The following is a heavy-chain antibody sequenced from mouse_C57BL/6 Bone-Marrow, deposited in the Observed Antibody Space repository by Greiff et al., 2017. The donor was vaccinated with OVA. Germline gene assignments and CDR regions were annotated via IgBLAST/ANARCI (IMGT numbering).Heavy chain of an antibody. CDR1: GFTFSDYG. CDR3: ARHLITTRAMDY. V-gene: IGHV5-15*04. J-gene: IGHJ4*01. D-gene: IGHD2-4*01. CDR2: ISNLAYSI. Sequence: EVKVEESGGGLVQPGGSLKLSCAASGFTFSDYGMAWVRQAPRKGPEWVAFISNLAYSIYYADTVTGRFTISRENAKNTLYLEMSSLRSEDTAMYYCARHLITTRAMDYWGQGTSVTVSS.